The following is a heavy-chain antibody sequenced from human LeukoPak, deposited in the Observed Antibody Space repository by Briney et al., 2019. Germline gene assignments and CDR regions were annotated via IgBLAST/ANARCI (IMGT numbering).Heavy chain of an antibody. V-gene: IGHV4-59*01. Sequence: SETLSLTCTVSGGSIGSYYWSWIRQPPGEGLEWIGYIYYSGSTNYNPSLKSRVTISVDTSKNQFSLKLSSVTAADTAVYYCARDRYYDSSGWGNDAFDIWGQGTMVTVSS. CDR2: IYYSGST. CDR3: ARDRYYDSSGWGNDAFDI. J-gene: IGHJ3*02. D-gene: IGHD3-22*01. CDR1: GGSIGSYY.